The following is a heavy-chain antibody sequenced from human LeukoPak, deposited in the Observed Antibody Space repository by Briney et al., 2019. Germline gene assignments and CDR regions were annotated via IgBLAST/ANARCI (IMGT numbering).Heavy chain of an antibody. J-gene: IGHJ4*02. CDR1: GFSVGTSGVG. V-gene: IGHV2-5*02. CDR2: IYWDDDN. Sequence: SGPTLVKPTQTLTLTCTFSGFSVGTSGVGVDWIRQPPGKALEWLALIYWDDDNRYSPSLKSRPTITKDTSKNHVVLTMTNMDPVDTATYYCAHRQLSQRGFYFDYWGQGTLVTVSS. D-gene: IGHD3-16*02. CDR3: AHRQLSQRGFYFDY.